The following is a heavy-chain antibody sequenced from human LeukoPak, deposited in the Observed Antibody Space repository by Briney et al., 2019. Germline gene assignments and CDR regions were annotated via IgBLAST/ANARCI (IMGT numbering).Heavy chain of an antibody. J-gene: IGHJ6*02. CDR3: ARSLSYYDFWSGYQSYYYGMDV. D-gene: IGHD3-3*01. CDR1: GGSISSGGYY. CDR2: IYYSGST. V-gene: IGHV4-31*03. Sequence: SETLSLTCTVSGGSISSGGYYWSWIRQHPGKGLEWIGYIYYSGSTYYNPSLKSRVTISVDTSKNQFSLKLSSVTAADTAVYYCARSLSYYDFWSGYQSYYYGMDVWGQGTTVTVSS.